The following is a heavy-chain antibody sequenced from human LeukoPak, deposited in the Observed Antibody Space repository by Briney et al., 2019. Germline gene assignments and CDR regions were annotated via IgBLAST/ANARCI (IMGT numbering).Heavy chain of an antibody. CDR2: MSHDEVNE. Sequence: PGGSLRLSCAASGFIFSDYAMHWVRQAPGKGLEWVAAMSHDEVNENYADSVKGRFTISRDNAKNSLYLQMNSLRAEDTAVYYCAKDGTTVTYWGQGTLVTVSS. D-gene: IGHD4-17*01. CDR3: AKDGTTVTY. J-gene: IGHJ4*02. CDR1: GFIFSDYA. V-gene: IGHV3-30*18.